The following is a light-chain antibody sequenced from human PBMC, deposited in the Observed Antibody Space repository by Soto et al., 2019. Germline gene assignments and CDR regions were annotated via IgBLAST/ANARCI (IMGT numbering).Light chain of an antibody. V-gene: IGKV3-20*01. CDR3: QQYGSSGT. CDR2: GAS. J-gene: IGKJ1*01. CDR1: ESVSSN. Sequence: VMTQSPDTLSVSPGERGTLSCRASESVSSNVAWYQQRPGQAPRLLIYGASNRATGIPDRFSGSGSGTDFTLTISRLEPEDFAVYYCQQYGSSGTFGQGTKVDIK.